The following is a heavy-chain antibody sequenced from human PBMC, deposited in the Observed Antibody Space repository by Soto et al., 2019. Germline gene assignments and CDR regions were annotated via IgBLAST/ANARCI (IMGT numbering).Heavy chain of an antibody. Sequence: GGSLRLSCLASGFTFSSYAMSWVRQAPGKGLEWVSTISGSGGSTYYADSVKGRFTISRDNSKNTLYLQMNSLRAEDTAVYYCAKDRRSTSSRGTFDSWGQGTLVTVSS. V-gene: IGHV3-23*01. J-gene: IGHJ4*02. CDR1: GFTFSSYA. CDR3: AKDRRSTSSRGTFDS. D-gene: IGHD6-6*01. CDR2: ISGSGGST.